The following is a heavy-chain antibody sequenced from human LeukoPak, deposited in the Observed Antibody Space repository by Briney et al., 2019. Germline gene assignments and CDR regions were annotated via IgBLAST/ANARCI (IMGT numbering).Heavy chain of an antibody. CDR3: ARVSGAYYYNYGMDV. CDR1: GFTFNSYW. CDR2: IKKDGSEK. V-gene: IGHV3-7*01. Sequence: PGGSLRLSCAASGFTFNSYWMSWVRQAPGKGLEWVANIKKDGSEKYYVDSVKGRFTIPRDNAKNSLYLQMNSLRAEDTAVYYCARVSGAYYYNYGMDVWGQGTTVTVSS. J-gene: IGHJ6*02. D-gene: IGHD6-25*01.